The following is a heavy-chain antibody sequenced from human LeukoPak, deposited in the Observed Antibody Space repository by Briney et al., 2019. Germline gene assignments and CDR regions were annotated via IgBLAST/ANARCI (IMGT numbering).Heavy chain of an antibody. Sequence: GGSLRLSCAASGFTFSSYEMNWVRQAPGKGLEWVSYISSSGSTIYYADSVKGRFTISRDNAKNSLYLQMNSLRAEDTAVYYCARAAATQWELLRYYFDYWGQGTLVTVSS. V-gene: IGHV3-48*03. CDR3: ARAAATQWELLRYYFDY. D-gene: IGHD1-26*01. J-gene: IGHJ4*02. CDR1: GFTFSSYE. CDR2: ISSSGSTI.